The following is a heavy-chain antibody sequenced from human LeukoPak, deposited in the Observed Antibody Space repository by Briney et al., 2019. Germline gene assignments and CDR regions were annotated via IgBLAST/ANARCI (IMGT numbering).Heavy chain of an antibody. D-gene: IGHD5-24*01. Sequence: SETLSLTCAVSGGSITIDTWWSWVRQPPGKGLEWIGQIYRSGSTNYNPSLKSRATILMDKSKNQLSLDLISVTAADTAVYYCARHVPITGILGFDSWGQGTLVTVSS. CDR2: IYRSGST. V-gene: IGHV4-4*02. J-gene: IGHJ4*02. CDR3: ARHVPITGILGFDS. CDR1: GGSITIDTW.